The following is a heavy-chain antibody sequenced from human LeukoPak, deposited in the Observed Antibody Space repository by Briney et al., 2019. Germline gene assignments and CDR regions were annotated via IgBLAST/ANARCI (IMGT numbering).Heavy chain of an antibody. CDR2: IIPIFDTA. V-gene: IGHV1-69*01. Sequence: SVKVSCKASGGTFSSYAISWVRQAPGQGLEWMGGIIPIFDTANYAQKFQGRVTITADESTSTAYMELSSLRSEDTAVYYCARERYCGGDCPHDAFDIWGQGTMVTVSS. J-gene: IGHJ3*02. CDR1: GGTFSSYA. CDR3: ARERYCGGDCPHDAFDI. D-gene: IGHD2-21*01.